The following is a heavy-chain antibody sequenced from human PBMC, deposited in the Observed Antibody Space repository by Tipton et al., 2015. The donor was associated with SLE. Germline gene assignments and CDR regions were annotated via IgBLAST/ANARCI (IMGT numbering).Heavy chain of an antibody. D-gene: IGHD3-16*01. J-gene: IGHJ6*03. CDR1: GYTFIGYY. CDR2: ISGYNGNT. CDR3: ARLGDWDFYYYMDV. Sequence: QLVQSGAEVKKPGASVKVSCKASGYTFIGYYIHWVRQAPGQGLEWMGWISGYNGNTNYAQKLQGRVTMTTDTSTSTAYMELRSLRSGDTAVYYCARLGDWDFYYYMDVWGKGTTVTVSS. V-gene: IGHV1-18*04.